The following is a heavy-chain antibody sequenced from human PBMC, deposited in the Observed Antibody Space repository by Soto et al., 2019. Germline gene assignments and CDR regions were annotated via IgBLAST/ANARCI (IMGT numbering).Heavy chain of an antibody. Sequence: PSETLSLTCTVSGGSISSADYYWSWIRQPPGKGLEWIGYIYYSGSTYYNPSLKSRVTISVDTSKNQFSLKLSSVTAAETAVYYCDRDPYPGNWLDTWGQGTLVTVSS. CDR1: GGSISSADYY. CDR2: IYYSGST. D-gene: IGHD2-2*02. CDR3: DRDPYPGNWLDT. V-gene: IGHV4-30-4*01. J-gene: IGHJ5*02.